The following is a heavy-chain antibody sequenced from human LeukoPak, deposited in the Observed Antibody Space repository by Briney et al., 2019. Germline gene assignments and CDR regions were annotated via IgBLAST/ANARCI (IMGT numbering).Heavy chain of an antibody. Sequence: GESLKISCKGSGYSFTSYWIGWVRQMPGKGLEWMGIIYPGDSDTRYSPSFQGQVTISADKSISTAYPQWSSLKASDTAMYYCARRLYCTNGVCYATGDDAFDIWGQGTMVTVSS. CDR1: GYSFTSYW. CDR3: ARRLYCTNGVCYATGDDAFDI. V-gene: IGHV5-51*01. CDR2: IYPGDSDT. D-gene: IGHD2-8*01. J-gene: IGHJ3*02.